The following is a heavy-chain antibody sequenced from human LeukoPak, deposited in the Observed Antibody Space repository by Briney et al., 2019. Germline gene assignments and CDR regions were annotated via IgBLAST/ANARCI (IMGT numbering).Heavy chain of an antibody. CDR3: TTSVLRYFDWLFDY. V-gene: IGHV3-15*01. D-gene: IGHD3-9*01. J-gene: IGHJ4*02. CDR2: IKSKTDGGTT. Sequence: GGSLRLSCAASGFTFSNAWMSWVRQAPGKGLEWVGRIKSKTDGGTTEYAAPVKGRFTISRDDSKNTLYLQMNSLKTEDTAVYYCTTSVLRYFDWLFDYWGQGTLVTVSS. CDR1: GFTFSNAW.